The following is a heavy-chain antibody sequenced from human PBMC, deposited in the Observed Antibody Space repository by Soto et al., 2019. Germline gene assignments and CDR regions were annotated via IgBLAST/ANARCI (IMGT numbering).Heavy chain of an antibody. D-gene: IGHD3-3*01. CDR1: GFTFSSYS. J-gene: IGHJ6*02. Sequence: PGGSLRLSCAASGFTFSSYSMNWVRQAPGKGLEWVSYISSSSSTIYYADSVKGRFTISRDNAKNSLYLQMNSLRDEDTAVYYCARVGPTPITIFGVVLRHSYYYYDIEVWGQGTTLT. CDR2: ISSSSSTI. CDR3: ARVGPTPITIFGVVLRHSYYYYDIEV. V-gene: IGHV3-48*02.